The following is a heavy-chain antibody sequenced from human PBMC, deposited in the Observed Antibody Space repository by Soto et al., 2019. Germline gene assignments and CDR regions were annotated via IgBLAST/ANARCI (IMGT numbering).Heavy chain of an antibody. D-gene: IGHD2-15*01. Sequence: QXLTGVVSGFTLNNYCVHWVRQAPGEGLEWVALIWYDGLRQTYADSVRGRFTISRDSSTNTIYLQMNSLRAEDTANYFCVRESTPPFFDSWGQGTPVTVS. V-gene: IGHV3-33*01. J-gene: IGHJ4*02. CDR2: IWYDGLRQ. CDR1: GFTLNNYC. CDR3: VRESTPPFFDS.